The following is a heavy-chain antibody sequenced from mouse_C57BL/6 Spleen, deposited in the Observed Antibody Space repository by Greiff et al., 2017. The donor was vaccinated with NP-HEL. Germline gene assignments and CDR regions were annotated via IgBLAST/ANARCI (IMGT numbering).Heavy chain of an antibody. V-gene: IGHV5-4*01. CDR1: GFTFSSYA. Sequence: EVMLVESGGGLVKPGGSLKLSCAASGFTFSSYAMSWVRQTPEKRLEWVATISDGGSYTYYPDNVKGRFTISRDNAKNNLYLQMSHLKSEDTAMYYCAREKLRRSDWYFDVWGTGTTVTVSS. J-gene: IGHJ1*03. CDR3: AREKLRRSDWYFDV. CDR2: ISDGGSYT. D-gene: IGHD1-1*01.